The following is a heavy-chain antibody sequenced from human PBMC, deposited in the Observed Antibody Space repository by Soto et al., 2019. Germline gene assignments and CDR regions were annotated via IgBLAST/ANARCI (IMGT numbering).Heavy chain of an antibody. V-gene: IGHV4-31*03. J-gene: IGHJ5*02. CDR3: ARSSNP. CDR2: IYYSGTT. Sequence: QVQLQESGPGLVKPSQTLSLTCTVSGGSISSGGYYWSWIRQHPGKGLEWIGYIYYSGTTYYNPTLKIRATISVDTSKIQSSLKLSSVTAADTAGYYCARSSNPGGQGTLVPVSS. CDR1: GGSISSGGYY. D-gene: IGHD2-2*01.